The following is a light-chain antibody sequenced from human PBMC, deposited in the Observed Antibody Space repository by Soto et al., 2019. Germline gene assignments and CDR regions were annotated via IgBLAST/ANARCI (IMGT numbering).Light chain of an antibody. CDR2: DVN. CDR1: SSDVGGYNY. CDR3: SSHTSSSTSDV. J-gene: IGLJ1*01. Sequence: QSVLTQPRSVSGSPGQSVTISCTGTSSDVGGYNYVSWYQRHPGKAPKLIIYDVNKRPSGVPDRFSGSKSANTASLTISGLQAEDEADYYCSSHTSSSTSDVFGTGTKVTVL. V-gene: IGLV2-11*01.